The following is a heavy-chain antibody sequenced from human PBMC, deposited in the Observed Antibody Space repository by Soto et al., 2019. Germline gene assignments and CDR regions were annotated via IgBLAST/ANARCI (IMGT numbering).Heavy chain of an antibody. D-gene: IGHD1-26*01. CDR3: ARDLPIVGTSTWDY. J-gene: IGHJ4*02. CDR1: GYTFTGYY. CDR2: INPNNDGT. Sequence: QVQLVQSEAEVKKSGASVMVSCKASGYTFTGYYIHWVRHTPGQGLEWMGWINPNNDGTNYVQKFQERVTMTRDTSISTAYLELRRLTSDDTAVYYCARDLPIVGTSTWDYWGQGTLVTVSS. V-gene: IGHV1-2*02.